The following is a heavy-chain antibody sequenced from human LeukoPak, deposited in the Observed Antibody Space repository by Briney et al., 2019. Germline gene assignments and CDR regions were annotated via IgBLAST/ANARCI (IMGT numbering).Heavy chain of an antibody. V-gene: IGHV4-31*03. D-gene: IGHD3-9*01. CDR2: IYYSGST. Sequence: SETLSLTCTVSGGSISSGGYYWSWIRQHPGKGLEWIGYIYYSGSTYYNPSLKSRVTISVDTSKNQFSLKLSSVTAADTAVYYCARLGSLRYFDWLCGFDPWGQGTLVTVSS. J-gene: IGHJ5*02. CDR3: ARLGSLRYFDWLCGFDP. CDR1: GGSISSGGYY.